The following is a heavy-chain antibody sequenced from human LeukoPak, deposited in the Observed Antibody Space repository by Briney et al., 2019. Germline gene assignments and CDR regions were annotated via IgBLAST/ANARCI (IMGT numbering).Heavy chain of an antibody. V-gene: IGHV1-46*01. CDR1: GYSFSSYY. J-gene: IGHJ5*02. D-gene: IGHD4-17*01. CDR3: ARENDYGNNWFDP. Sequence: ASVKVSFKASGYSFSSYYMHWVRQAPGQGLEWMGIINPSGDSTTNAQKFQGRVTMTRDTSTRTVYMELSSLRSDDTAVYYCARENDYGNNWFDPWGQGTLVTVSS. CDR2: INPSGDST.